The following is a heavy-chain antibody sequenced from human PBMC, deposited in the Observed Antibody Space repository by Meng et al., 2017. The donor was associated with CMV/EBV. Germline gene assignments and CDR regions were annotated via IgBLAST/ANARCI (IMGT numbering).Heavy chain of an antibody. Sequence: GESLKISCAASGFTFSGYEMNWVRQAPGKGLEWVSYISSSGSTIYYADSVKGRFTISRDNAKNSLYLQMNSLRAEDTAVYYCARVGSYDFWSGYHYYFDYWGQGTLVTV. D-gene: IGHD3-3*01. V-gene: IGHV3-48*03. CDR2: ISSSGSTI. J-gene: IGHJ4*02. CDR3: ARVGSYDFWSGYHYYFDY. CDR1: GFTFSGYE.